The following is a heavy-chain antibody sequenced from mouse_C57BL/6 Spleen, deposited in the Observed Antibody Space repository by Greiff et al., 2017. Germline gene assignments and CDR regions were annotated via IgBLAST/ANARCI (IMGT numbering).Heavy chain of an antibody. J-gene: IGHJ3*01. CDR3: TVDSSGIAWLAD. D-gene: IGHD3-2*02. CDR1: GFNIKDYY. V-gene: IGHV14-1*01. CDR2: IDPEDGDT. Sequence: VQLQQSGAELVRPGASVKLSCTASGFNIKDYYMHWVKQRPEQGLEWIGRIDPEDGDTEYAPKFQGKATMTADTSSNTAYLQLSSLTSEDTAVYYCTVDSSGIAWLADWGQGTLVTVSA.